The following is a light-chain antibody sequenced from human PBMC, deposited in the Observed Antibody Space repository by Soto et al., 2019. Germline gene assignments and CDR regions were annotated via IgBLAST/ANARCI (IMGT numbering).Light chain of an antibody. V-gene: IGKV3-15*01. J-gene: IGKJ1*01. CDR2: GAS. CDR3: QQYYDWLTWT. Sequence: EIVMTQSPGTLSVSPGERATLSCRASQTVNSNLAWYQQKPGQAPRLVIYGASTRATGVPARFSGSGSGEEFTLTISSLQSEDVAVYYCQQYYDWLTWTFGQGTKVEI. CDR1: QTVNSN.